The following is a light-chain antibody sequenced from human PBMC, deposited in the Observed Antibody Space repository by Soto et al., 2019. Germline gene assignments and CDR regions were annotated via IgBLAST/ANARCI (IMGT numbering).Light chain of an antibody. CDR1: QVIGIY. CDR3: QQLNSYPRT. J-gene: IGKJ1*01. V-gene: IGKV1-9*01. Sequence: DIQLTQSPSFLSASIGDRVTITCRASQVIGIYLAWYQQRPGKAPKLLIYAASTLQSGVPSRFSGSGSGTEFTLTISSLQPEDFATYYCQQLNSYPRTFGQGTKVDIK. CDR2: AAS.